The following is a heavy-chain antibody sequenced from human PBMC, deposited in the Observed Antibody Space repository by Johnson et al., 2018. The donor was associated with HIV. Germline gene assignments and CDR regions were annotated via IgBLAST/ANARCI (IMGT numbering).Heavy chain of an antibody. D-gene: IGHD6-6*01. CDR3: ARDVIKVIAARDDAFDS. Sequence: QVQLVESGGGVVQPGRSLRLSCAASGFSFSSYGMHWVRQLPGKGLEWVAVIWYDGSNKSYADSVKGRFTISRDNSKDTLSLQMNSLRAEDTAVYYCARDVIKVIAARDDAFDSWGHGTMVTVSS. J-gene: IGHJ3*02. V-gene: IGHV3-33*01. CDR1: GFSFSSYG. CDR2: IWYDGSNK.